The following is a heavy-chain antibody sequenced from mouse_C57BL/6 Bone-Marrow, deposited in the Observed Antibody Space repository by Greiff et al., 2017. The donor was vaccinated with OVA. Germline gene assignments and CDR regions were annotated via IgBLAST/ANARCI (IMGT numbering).Heavy chain of an antibody. CDR2: IWSGGST. V-gene: IGHV2-2*01. CDR1: GFSLTSYG. Sequence: VKLQESGPGLVQPSQSLSITCTVSGFSLTSYGVHWVRQSPGKGLEWLGVIWSGGSTDYNAAFISRLSISKDNSKSQVFFKMNSLQADDTAIYYCARKGANWDVWAMDYWGQGTSVTVSS. J-gene: IGHJ4*01. CDR3: ARKGANWDVWAMDY. D-gene: IGHD4-1*01.